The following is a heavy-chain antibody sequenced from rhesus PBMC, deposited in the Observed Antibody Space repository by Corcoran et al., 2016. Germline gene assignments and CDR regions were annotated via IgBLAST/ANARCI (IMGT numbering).Heavy chain of an antibody. J-gene: IGHJ4*01. CDR3: ARPSGGWSPYYFDY. D-gene: IGHD6-37*01. CDR1: GYSISSGYG. Sequence: QVQLQESGPGLVKPSETPSLTCAVSGYSISSGYGWGWIRQPPGKGLEWIGYIGGSSGSTNYNPSLKSRVTISKDTSKNQFSLKLSSATAADTAVYYCARPSGGWSPYYFDYWGQGVLVTVSS. CDR2: IGGSSGST. V-gene: IGHV4-127*01.